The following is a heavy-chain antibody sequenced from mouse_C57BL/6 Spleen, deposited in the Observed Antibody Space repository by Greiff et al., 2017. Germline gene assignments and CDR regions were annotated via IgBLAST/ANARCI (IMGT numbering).Heavy chain of an antibody. CDR3: ARVNYFYAMDY. Sequence: VQLKQSGGGLVKPGGSLKLSCAASGFTFSDYGMHWVRQAPEKGLEWVAYISSGSSTIYYADTLKGRFTISRDNAKNTLFLQMTSLRSEDTAMYYCARVNYFYAMDYWGQGTSVTVSS. D-gene: IGHD2-1*01. CDR2: ISSGSSTI. J-gene: IGHJ4*01. V-gene: IGHV5-17*01. CDR1: GFTFSDYG.